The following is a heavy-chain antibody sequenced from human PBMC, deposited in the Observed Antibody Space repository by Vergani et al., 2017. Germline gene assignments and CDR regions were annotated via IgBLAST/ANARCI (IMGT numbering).Heavy chain of an antibody. CDR3: AVLPRVNLVGGEIVTKKTFDY. J-gene: IGHJ4*02. D-gene: IGHD3-10*01. Sequence: QVQLQQWGAGVVKPSGTLALTCAVFGESFSSFYWSWIRQPPGKGLEWIGEINNDGHTNYNPSLESRVTVSRHTAKNQFSLNLMSVTAADTAMYYCAVLPRVNLVGGEIVTKKTFDYWSQGSLVTVSS. CDR2: INNDGHT. V-gene: IGHV4-34*02. CDR1: GESFSSFY.